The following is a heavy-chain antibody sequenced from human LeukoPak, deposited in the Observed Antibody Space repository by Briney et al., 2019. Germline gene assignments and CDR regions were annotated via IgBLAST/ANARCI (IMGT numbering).Heavy chain of an antibody. D-gene: IGHD1-1*01. Sequence: SETLSLTCTVSGVSINYDYWSWIRQPPGKGLEWIGDIYYTGTTNYNPSLKSRVAMSVNTSQNQFSLKVISVTAADTALYYCARGGWNDFFDSWGQGPLVTVSS. V-gene: IGHV4-59*01. CDR1: GVSINYDY. CDR2: IYYTGTT. J-gene: IGHJ4*02. CDR3: ARGGWNDFFDS.